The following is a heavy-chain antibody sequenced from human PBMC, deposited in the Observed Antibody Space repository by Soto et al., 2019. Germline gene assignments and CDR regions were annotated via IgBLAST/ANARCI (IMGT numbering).Heavy chain of an antibody. J-gene: IGHJ4*02. D-gene: IGHD3-3*01. CDR1: GFTLTSAD. V-gene: IGHV1-58*01. Sequence: SVKVACKASGFTLTSADVQWVRQTRGQRLEWIGWIVGGSGSTNYAQQFQGRLAITRDMSTGTVYMELSSLRSEDTAVYYCAADWSTRPFDFWGQGTLVTVSS. CDR2: IVGGSGST. CDR3: AADWSTRPFDF.